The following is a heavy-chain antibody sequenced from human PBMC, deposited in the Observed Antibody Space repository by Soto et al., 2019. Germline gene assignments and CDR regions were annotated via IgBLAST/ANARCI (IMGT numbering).Heavy chain of an antibody. CDR3: AKIQVAGIPYFDD. CDR1: GFTFSGYG. Sequence: QVQLVESGGGVVQPGRSLRLSCAASGFTFSGYGMHWVRQAPGQGLEWVALISKDGSTKYYADSVKGRFTISRDNSKNSLYLQMNSLTVEDAALYYCAKIQVAGIPYFDDWGQGTLVTVSS. V-gene: IGHV3-30*18. CDR2: ISKDGSTK. J-gene: IGHJ4*02. D-gene: IGHD6-19*01.